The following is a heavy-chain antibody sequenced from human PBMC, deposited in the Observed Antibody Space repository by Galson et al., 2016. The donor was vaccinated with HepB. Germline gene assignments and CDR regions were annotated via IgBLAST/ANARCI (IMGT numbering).Heavy chain of an antibody. D-gene: IGHD6-19*01. CDR3: AKTGHTSGWGRAFEA. CDR2: SYHSGIT. Sequence: SETLSLTCVVSSGSITSDYWWTWVRQPPGKGLEWIGESYHSGITNFSPSLKSRVTISIDKSKDQFSLRLTSVTAADTAVYYCAKTGHTSGWGRAFEAWGQGTKVIVSS. J-gene: IGHJ3*01. CDR1: SGSITSDYW. V-gene: IGHV4-4*02.